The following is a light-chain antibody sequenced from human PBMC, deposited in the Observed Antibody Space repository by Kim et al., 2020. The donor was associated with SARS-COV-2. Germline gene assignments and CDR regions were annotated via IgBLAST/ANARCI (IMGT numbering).Light chain of an antibody. CDR3: QQTYDAPPWT. V-gene: IGKV1-39*01. CDR1: QSIDNY. J-gene: IGKJ1*01. Sequence: FVGDRVTITCRASQSIDNYLNWYQHKSGKAPRLLIYAASSLQSGVPSTFSGSGSGTDFTLTIISLQPEDFATYYCQQTYDAPPWTFGQGTKVDIK. CDR2: AAS.